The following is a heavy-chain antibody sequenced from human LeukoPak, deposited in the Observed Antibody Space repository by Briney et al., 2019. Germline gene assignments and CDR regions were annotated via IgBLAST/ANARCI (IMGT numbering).Heavy chain of an antibody. V-gene: IGHV3-48*04. Sequence: PGGSLRLSCAASGFTFSSYSMNWVRQAPGKGLEWVSYISSSGSTIYYADSVKGRFTISRDNAKNSLYLQMNSLRAEDTAVYYCARDSIAAAGDAFDIWGQGTMVTVSS. CDR2: ISSSGSTI. D-gene: IGHD6-13*01. CDR1: GFTFSSYS. J-gene: IGHJ3*02. CDR3: ARDSIAAAGDAFDI.